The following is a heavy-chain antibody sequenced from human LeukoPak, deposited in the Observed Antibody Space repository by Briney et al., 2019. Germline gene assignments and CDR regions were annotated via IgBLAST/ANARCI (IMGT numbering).Heavy chain of an antibody. V-gene: IGHV4-39*01. CDR3: ADAVAGMGNFGC. CDR1: GGSIISSGYY. Sequence: SETLSLTCTVSGGSIISSGYYWGWVRQPPGKGLEWIGSIYYSGSTYYNPSLRSRVIISVDTSKNQFSLKLTSVTAADTALHYCADAVAGMGNFGCWGQGTLVTVSS. D-gene: IGHD6-19*01. CDR2: IYYSGST. J-gene: IGHJ4*02.